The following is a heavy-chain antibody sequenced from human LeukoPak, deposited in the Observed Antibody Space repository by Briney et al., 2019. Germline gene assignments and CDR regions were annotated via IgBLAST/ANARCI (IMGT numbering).Heavy chain of an antibody. V-gene: IGHV1-18*01. Sequence: ASVKVSCKASGYTFTSYGISWVRQAPGQGLEWMGWISAYNGNTNYAQKLQGRVTMTTDTSTSTAYMELSSLRSEDTAVYYCARGRSFGSFYYYMDVWGKGTTVTVSS. D-gene: IGHD3-3*01. CDR1: GYTFTSYG. CDR2: ISAYNGNT. CDR3: ARGRSFGSFYYYMDV. J-gene: IGHJ6*03.